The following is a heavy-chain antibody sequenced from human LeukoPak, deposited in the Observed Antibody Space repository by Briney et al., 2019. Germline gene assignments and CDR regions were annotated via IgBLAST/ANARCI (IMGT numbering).Heavy chain of an antibody. CDR2: IRYDGSNK. V-gene: IGHV3-30*02. J-gene: IGHJ4*02. Sequence: GGSLRLSCAASGFTFSSYGMHWVRQAPGKGLEWVAFIRYDGSNKYYADSVKGRFTISRDNAKNSLYLQMNSLRDEDTAVYYCAKSSSWLYYFDYWGQGTLVTVSS. CDR1: GFTFSSYG. CDR3: AKSSSWLYYFDY. D-gene: IGHD6-13*01.